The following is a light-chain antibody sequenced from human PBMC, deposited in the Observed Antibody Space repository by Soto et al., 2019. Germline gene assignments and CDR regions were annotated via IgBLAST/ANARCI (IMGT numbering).Light chain of an antibody. CDR3: QQYGSSPPWT. J-gene: IGKJ1*01. CDR2: GAS. CDR1: QSVSSSY. Sequence: EIVLTQSPGTLSLSPGEXATLSCRASQSVSSSYLAWYQQKPGQAPRLLIYGASSRATGIPDRFSGSGSGTDLTLTISRLEPEDFAVYYCQQYGSSPPWTFGQGTKVDIK. V-gene: IGKV3-20*01.